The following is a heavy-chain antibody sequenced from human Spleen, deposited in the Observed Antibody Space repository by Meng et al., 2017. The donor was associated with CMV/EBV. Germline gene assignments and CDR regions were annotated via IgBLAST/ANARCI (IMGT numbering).Heavy chain of an antibody. CDR1: GYTFTSYD. Sequence: ASVKVSCKASGYTFTSYDINWVRQATGQGLEWMGWMNPNSGNTGYAQKFQGTVTITRNTSISTAYMELSSLRSEDTAVYYCARGQQWLVLGTPLYYYYGMDVWGQGTTVTVSS. J-gene: IGHJ6*02. D-gene: IGHD6-19*01. V-gene: IGHV1-8*03. CDR3: ARGQQWLVLGTPLYYYYGMDV. CDR2: MNPNSGNT.